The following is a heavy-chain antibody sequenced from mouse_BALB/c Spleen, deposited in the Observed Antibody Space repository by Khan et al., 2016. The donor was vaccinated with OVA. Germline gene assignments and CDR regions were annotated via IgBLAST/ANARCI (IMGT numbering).Heavy chain of an antibody. CDR2: ISTYYGDA. CDR3: ARGSGNSRFAY. J-gene: IGHJ3*01. D-gene: IGHD1-3*01. V-gene: IGHV1S137*01. CDR1: GYTFTDFA. Sequence: QVQLKQSGAELVRPGVSVKISCKGSGYTFTDFAMHWVKQSHAKSLEWIGVISTYYGDATYNQKFKGTATMTVDKSSSTAYMELARLTSEDSAIYYCARGSGNSRFAYWGQGTPVTVSA.